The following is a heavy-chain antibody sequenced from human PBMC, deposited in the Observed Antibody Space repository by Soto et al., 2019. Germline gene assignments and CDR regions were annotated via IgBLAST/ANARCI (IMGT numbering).Heavy chain of an antibody. D-gene: IGHD4-17*01. CDR3: ARGHYGRDY. Sequence: EVHLVESGGGLVQPGGSLRLSCAASEFTFSQHWMSWVRQALGKGLEWVADIKPDGSEKYYVDSVKGRFTISRDNAKNSVYLQMNSLRAEDTALYYCARGHYGRDYWGQGTLVTVSS. J-gene: IGHJ4*02. CDR2: IKPDGSEK. V-gene: IGHV3-7*01. CDR1: EFTFSQHW.